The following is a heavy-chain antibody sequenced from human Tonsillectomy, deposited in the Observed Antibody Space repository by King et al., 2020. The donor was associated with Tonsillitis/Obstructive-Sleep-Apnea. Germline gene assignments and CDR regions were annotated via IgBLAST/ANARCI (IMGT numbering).Heavy chain of an antibody. CDR2: INHSGST. D-gene: IGHD3-3*01. Sequence: VQLQQWGAGLLKPSETLSLTCAVYGGSFSGYYWSWIRQPPGKGLEWIGEINHSGSTNYNPSLKSRVTISVDTSKSQFSLKLSSVTAADTAVYYCVKEGGCWSGYSNGYYMDVWAKGPRSPSP. CDR1: GGSFSGYY. CDR3: VKEGGCWSGYSNGYYMDV. J-gene: IGHJ6*03. V-gene: IGHV4-34*01.